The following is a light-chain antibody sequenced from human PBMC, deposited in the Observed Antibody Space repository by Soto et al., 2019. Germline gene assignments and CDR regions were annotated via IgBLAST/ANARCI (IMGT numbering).Light chain of an antibody. CDR1: SSNIGAGYD. Sequence: QSALTQPPSVSGAPGQRVIISCTGSSSNIGAGYDVHWYQQLPGTAPRLLIYDNNNRPSGVPARFSVSKSDTSASLAITGLQPEDEADYYCQSYDSGLSGSYVFGTGTKGTVL. CDR2: DNN. J-gene: IGLJ1*01. V-gene: IGLV1-40*01. CDR3: QSYDSGLSGSYV.